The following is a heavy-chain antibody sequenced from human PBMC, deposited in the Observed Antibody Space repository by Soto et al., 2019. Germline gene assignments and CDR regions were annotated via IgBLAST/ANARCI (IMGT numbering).Heavy chain of an antibody. CDR3: ARDLLHDDFWNGYSAYFYYGMDV. Sequence: PAASLSLSCAASGFTFSSYGMHWVRQAPVKGMEWVAVIAYDGSNKYYADSVKGQCTISRDNSKNTLYLQMNSLRAEDTAVYYCARDLLHDDFWNGYSAYFYYGMDVWSPGTTVTASS. V-gene: IGHV3-30*03. J-gene: IGHJ6*02. CDR1: GFTFSSYG. D-gene: IGHD3-3*01. CDR2: IAYDGSNK.